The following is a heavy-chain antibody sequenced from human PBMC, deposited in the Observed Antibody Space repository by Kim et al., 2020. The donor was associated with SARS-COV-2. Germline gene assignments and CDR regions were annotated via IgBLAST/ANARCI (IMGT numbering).Heavy chain of an antibody. D-gene: IGHD6-19*01. J-gene: IGHJ4*02. CDR2: ISYDGSNK. CDR3: AKGIAVAGTPHPFDY. Sequence: GGSLRLSCAASGFTFSSYGMHWVRQAPGKGLEWVAVISYDGSNKYYADSVKGRFTISRDNSKNTLYLQMNSLRAEDTAVYYCAKGIAVAGTPHPFDYWGQGTLVTVSS. V-gene: IGHV3-30*18. CDR1: GFTFSSYG.